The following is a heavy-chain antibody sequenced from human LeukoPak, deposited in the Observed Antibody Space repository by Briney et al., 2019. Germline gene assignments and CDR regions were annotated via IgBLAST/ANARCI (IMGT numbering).Heavy chain of an antibody. J-gene: IGHJ4*02. Sequence: SEALSLTCAVYGGSFSGYYWSWIRQPPGKGLEWIGEINHSGSTNYNPSLKSRVTISVGTSKNQFSLKLSSVTAADTAVYYCATRGGLQGNCSSTSCYPFDYWGQGTLVTVSS. CDR1: GGSFSGYY. CDR3: ATRGGLQGNCSSTSCYPFDY. D-gene: IGHD2-2*01. V-gene: IGHV4-34*01. CDR2: INHSGST.